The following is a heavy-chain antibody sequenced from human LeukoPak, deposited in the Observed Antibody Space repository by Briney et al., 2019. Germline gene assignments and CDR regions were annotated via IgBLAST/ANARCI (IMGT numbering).Heavy chain of an antibody. CDR3: ARVLGAPFDSSGYFDY. CDR2: ISANGNYI. J-gene: IGHJ4*02. Sequence: GGSLRLSCAASGFIFITYNMHWVRQAPGKGLEWVSSISANGNYIYYADSVKGRFTVSRDNAKKSLYLQMNRLRPEDTAVYYCARVLGAPFDSSGYFDYWGQGSLVTISS. D-gene: IGHD3-22*01. CDR1: GFIFITYN. V-gene: IGHV3-21*01.